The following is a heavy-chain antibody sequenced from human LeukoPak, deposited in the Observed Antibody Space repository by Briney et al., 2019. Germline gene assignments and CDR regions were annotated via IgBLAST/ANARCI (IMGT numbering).Heavy chain of an antibody. D-gene: IGHD2-2*02. J-gene: IGHJ4*02. Sequence: RGESLKISCKGSGYSFTSYWIGWVRQMPGKGLEWMGIIYPGDSDTRYSPSFQGQVTISADKSISTAYLQWSSLKASDTAMYYCARPGYCSSTSCYTPPDYWGQGTLVTVSS. V-gene: IGHV5-51*01. CDR3: ARPGYCSSTSCYTPPDY. CDR1: GYSFTSYW. CDR2: IYPGDSDT.